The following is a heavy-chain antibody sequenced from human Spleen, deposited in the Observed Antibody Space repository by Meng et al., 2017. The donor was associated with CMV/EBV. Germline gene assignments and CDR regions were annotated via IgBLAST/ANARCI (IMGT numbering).Heavy chain of an antibody. CDR3: VRNGYYSHDS. V-gene: IGHV4-39*07. CDR2: ISYSGST. Sequence: SETLSLTCTVSGGSISSSSYYWGWIRQPPGKGLEWIGSISYSGSTYYNPSLKSRVTISVDTSKNQFSLKLSSVTAADTALYYCVRNGYYSHDSWGQGTLVTVSS. J-gene: IGHJ4*02. CDR1: GGSISSSSYY. D-gene: IGHD3-3*01.